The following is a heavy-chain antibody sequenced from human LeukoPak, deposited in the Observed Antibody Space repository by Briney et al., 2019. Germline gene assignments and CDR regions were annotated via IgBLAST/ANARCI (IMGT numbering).Heavy chain of an antibody. J-gene: IGHJ4*02. D-gene: IGHD3-22*01. CDR1: GFSVSNNY. Sequence: GGSLRLSCAVSGFSVSNNYMNWVRQAPGKGLEWVSVIYSGGNTYYADSVKGRFTISRDNSKNTLYLQMNSLRAEDTAVYYCARAVSSGYDPFDYWGQGTLVTVSS. CDR3: ARAVSSGYDPFDY. CDR2: IYSGGNT. V-gene: IGHV3-53*01.